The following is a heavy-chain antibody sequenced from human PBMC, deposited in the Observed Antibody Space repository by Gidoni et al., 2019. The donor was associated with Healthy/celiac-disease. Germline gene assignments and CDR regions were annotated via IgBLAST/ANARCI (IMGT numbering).Heavy chain of an antibody. CDR2: ISCSGGST. CDR1: GFTFSSYA. CDR3: AKDLSLGY. Sequence: EVQLLESGGGLVQPGGSLRLSGAASGFTFSSYAMSWVRQAPGKGLEWVSAISCSGGSTYYAYSVKGRFTISRDNSKNTLDLQMNSLRAEDTAVYYCAKDLSLGYWGQGTLVTVSS. J-gene: IGHJ4*02. D-gene: IGHD3-16*01. V-gene: IGHV3-23*01.